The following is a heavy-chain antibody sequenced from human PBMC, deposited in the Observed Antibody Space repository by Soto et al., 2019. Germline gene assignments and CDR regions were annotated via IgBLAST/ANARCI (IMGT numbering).Heavy chain of an antibody. D-gene: IGHD2-2*01. CDR1: GYTFTSYG. Sequence: QVQLVQSGAEVKTPGASVNVSCKASGYTFTSYGISWVRQAPGQGLEWMVWISAYNGNTNYAQKLQRRIAMTSDTSTRKAYMELMCRRSDDTAVYDCARAGDFHCIRTSGYSNYYDGMDVWGQGTTIIVSS. CDR3: ARAGDFHCIRTSGYSNYYDGMDV. CDR2: ISAYNGNT. J-gene: IGHJ6*02. V-gene: IGHV1-18*04.